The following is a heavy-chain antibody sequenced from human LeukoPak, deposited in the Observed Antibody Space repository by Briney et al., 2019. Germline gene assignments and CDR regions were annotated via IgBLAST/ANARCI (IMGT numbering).Heavy chain of an antibody. J-gene: IGHJ4*02. CDR1: GDSISSYY. V-gene: IGHV4-59*01. CDR2: IYYSGST. D-gene: IGHD3-16*01. CDR3: ARGAAPDY. Sequence: SGTLSLTCTVSGDSISSYYWSWIRQPPGKGLEWIGYIYYSGSTTYNPSLKSRVTISVDTSKNQFSLKLSSVTAADTAVYYCARGAAPDYWGQGTLVTVSS.